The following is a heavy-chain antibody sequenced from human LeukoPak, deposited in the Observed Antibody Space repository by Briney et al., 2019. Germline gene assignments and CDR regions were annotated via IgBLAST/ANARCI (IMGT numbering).Heavy chain of an antibody. D-gene: IGHD2-21*01. V-gene: IGHV4-38-2*02. CDR2: LYHSGST. J-gene: IGHJ4*02. CDR3: ARVTYSIFDY. CDR1: GYSISSGYY. Sequence: PSETLSLTCTVSGYSISSGYYWGWVRQPPGKGLEWIANLYHSGSTYYNPSPKSRVTISVDTSKNQFPLKLSSVTAADTAVYYCARVTYSIFDYWGQGTLVTVSS.